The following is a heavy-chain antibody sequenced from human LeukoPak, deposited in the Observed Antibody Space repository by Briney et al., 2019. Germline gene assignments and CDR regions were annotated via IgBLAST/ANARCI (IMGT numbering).Heavy chain of an antibody. V-gene: IGHV3-21*01. D-gene: IGHD1-1*01. J-gene: IGHJ3*02. Sequence: GGSLRLSCAASGFTFSSYSMNWVRQAPGKGLEWVSSISSSSSYIYYADSVKGRFTISRDNAKNSLYLQMNSLRAEDTAVYYCARAKSTGTTWVAFDIWGQGTMVTVSS. CDR2: ISSSSSYI. CDR1: GFTFSSYS. CDR3: ARAKSTGTTWVAFDI.